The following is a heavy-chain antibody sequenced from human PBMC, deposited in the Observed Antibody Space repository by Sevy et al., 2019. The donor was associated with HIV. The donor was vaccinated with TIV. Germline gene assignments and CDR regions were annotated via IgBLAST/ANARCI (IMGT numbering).Heavy chain of an antibody. V-gene: IGHV3-53*01. J-gene: IGHJ6*02. Sequence: GGSLRLSCAVSGFTVSDNYMNWVRQAPGKGLEWVSIIYIAGRTYYADSVRGRVTIYREKAKNTIYLQMNSLRVEDTAVYYCVREDLVLGEDNYYGMDVWGQGTTVTVSS. CDR1: GFTVSDNY. CDR2: IYIAGRT. D-gene: IGHD3-16*01. CDR3: VREDLVLGEDNYYGMDV.